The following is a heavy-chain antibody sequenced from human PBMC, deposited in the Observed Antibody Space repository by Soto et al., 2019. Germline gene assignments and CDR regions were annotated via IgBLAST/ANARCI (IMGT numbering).Heavy chain of an antibody. CDR2: ISGSGGST. CDR1: GFTFSSYA. Sequence: PVGSLRLSCAASGFTFSSYAMSWVRQAPGKGLEWVSAISGSGGSTYYADSVKGRFTISRDNAKNSLYLQMNSLRAEDTAVYYCARDPRPPKLYCGMDVWCQGTTVTVSS. CDR3: ARDPRPPKLYCGMDV. J-gene: IGHJ6*02. D-gene: IGHD6-6*01. V-gene: IGHV3-23*01.